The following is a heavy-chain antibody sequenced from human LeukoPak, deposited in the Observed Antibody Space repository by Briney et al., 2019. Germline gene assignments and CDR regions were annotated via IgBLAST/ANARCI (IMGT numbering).Heavy chain of an antibody. CDR1: GGSISSYY. CDR2: IYTCGST. D-gene: IGHD3-22*01. J-gene: IGHJ3*02. Sequence: PSETLSLTCTVSGGSISSYYWSWIRQPAGKGLEWIGRIYTCGSTNYNPSLKSRVTMSVDTSKNQFSLKLSSVTAADTAVYYCARGGYMRITIIVVDLDAFDIWGQGTMVTVSS. CDR3: ARGGYMRITIIVVDLDAFDI. V-gene: IGHV4-4*07.